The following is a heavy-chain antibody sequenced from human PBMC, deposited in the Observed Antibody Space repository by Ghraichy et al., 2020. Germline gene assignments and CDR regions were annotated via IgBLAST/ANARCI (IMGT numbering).Heavy chain of an antibody. V-gene: IGHV3-23*01. J-gene: IGHJ4*02. Sequence: GGSLRLSCAASGFTFSSYAMSWVRQAPGKGLEWVSAISGSGGSTYYADSVKGRFTISRDNSKNTLYLQMNSLRAEDTAVYYCAKTRNYYDSSGPPRRFDYWGQGTLVTGSS. CDR1: GFTFSSYA. D-gene: IGHD3-22*01. CDR2: ISGSGGST. CDR3: AKTRNYYDSSGPPRRFDY.